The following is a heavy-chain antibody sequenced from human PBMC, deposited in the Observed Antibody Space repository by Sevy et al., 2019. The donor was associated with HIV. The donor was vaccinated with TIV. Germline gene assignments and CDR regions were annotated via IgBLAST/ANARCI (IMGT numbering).Heavy chain of an antibody. J-gene: IGHJ4*02. CDR3: ARDRRVEYGGSDY. Sequence: GGSLRLSCAVSGFTFSNHWMTWVRQTPGKGLEWVANIKKDGTDKFYVDSVMGRFSISRDNAKDLLYLQMHSLRVEDTGVYFCARDRRVEYGGSDYWGQGTLVTVSS. V-gene: IGHV3-7*03. CDR1: GFTFSNHW. D-gene: IGHD3-10*01. CDR2: IKKDGTDK.